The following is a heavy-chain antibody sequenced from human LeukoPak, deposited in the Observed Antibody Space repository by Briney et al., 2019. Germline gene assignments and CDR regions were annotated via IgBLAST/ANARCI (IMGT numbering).Heavy chain of an antibody. D-gene: IGHD3-3*01. V-gene: IGHV4-39*01. CDR2: IYYNGRT. Sequence: KSSETLSLTCTVSGDSINNNNYYWGWVRQPPGKGLEWIGNIYYNGRTYYSPSLKSRGTISVDTSNNQFSLRLSSVTAADTAVYYCARITDRTIFGEMMHGFDIWGQGTPVTV. CDR1: GDSINNNNYY. J-gene: IGHJ3*02. CDR3: ARITDRTIFGEMMHGFDI.